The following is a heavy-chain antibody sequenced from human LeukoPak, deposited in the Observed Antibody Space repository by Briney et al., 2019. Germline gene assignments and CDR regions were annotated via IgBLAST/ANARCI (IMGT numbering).Heavy chain of an antibody. V-gene: IGHV4-34*01. Sequence: SETLSLTCAVYGGSFSGYYWSWIRQPPGKGLEWIGEITHNGSTSYNPSLKGRVTISVDTSKNQFSLQLSSVTAADTAVYYCRRVAHSSSWYFFDSWGQGTLVTVSS. CDR1: GGSFSGYY. J-gene: IGHJ4*02. CDR3: RRVAHSSSWYFFDS. CDR2: ITHNGST. D-gene: IGHD6-13*01.